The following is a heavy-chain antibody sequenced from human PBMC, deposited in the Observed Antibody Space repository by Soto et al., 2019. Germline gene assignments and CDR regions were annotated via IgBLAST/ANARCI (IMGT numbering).Heavy chain of an antibody. J-gene: IGHJ6*02. V-gene: IGHV1-18*01. CDR3: AMVDVYVTPSPQDV. CDR1: GGTFSNDI. CDR2: INTYNGNT. D-gene: IGHD3-16*01. Sequence: ASVKVSCKTSGGTFSNDIITWVRQAPGQGLEWMGWINTYNGNTNYARNLQGRVTLTTDTSTSTAYMELRSLRSNDTAIYYCAMVDVYVTPSPQDVWGQGTTVTVSS.